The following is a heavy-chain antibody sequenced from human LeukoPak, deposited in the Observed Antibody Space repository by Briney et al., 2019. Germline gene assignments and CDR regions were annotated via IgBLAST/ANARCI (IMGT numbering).Heavy chain of an antibody. Sequence: SKTLSLTCTVSGGSICSYYWSWIRQPAGKGLEWIGRIYTSGSTNYNPSLKSRVTMSVDTSKNQFSLKLSSVTAADTAVYYCARVTRPREYYYYMDVWGKGTTVTVSS. D-gene: IGHD5-24*01. CDR3: ARVTRPREYYYYMDV. CDR2: IYTSGST. J-gene: IGHJ6*03. CDR1: GGSICSYY. V-gene: IGHV4-4*07.